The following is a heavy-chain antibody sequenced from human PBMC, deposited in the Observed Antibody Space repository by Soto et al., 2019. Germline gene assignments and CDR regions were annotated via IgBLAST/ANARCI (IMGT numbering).Heavy chain of an antibody. J-gene: IGHJ4*02. CDR2: INYSGST. Sequence: SETLSLTCAVYGGSLSGNYWTWIRQPPGKGLEWIGNINYSGSTIYNPSLKSRVTMSVGTSNNLFFLDLSSVTAADTAVYYCARARADYYDSVNQYKGGFYYFYHLGQGILVTVSS. D-gene: IGHD3-10*01. CDR3: ARARADYYDSVNQYKGGFYYFYH. V-gene: IGHV4-34*01. CDR1: GGSLSGNY.